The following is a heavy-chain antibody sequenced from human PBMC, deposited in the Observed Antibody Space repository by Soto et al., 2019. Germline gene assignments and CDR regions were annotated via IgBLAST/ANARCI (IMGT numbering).Heavy chain of an antibody. V-gene: IGHV3-30-3*01. CDR1: GFTFSSYA. Sequence: GGSLRLSCAASGFTFSSYAMHWVRQAPGKGLEWVAVISYDGSNKYYADSVKGRFTISRENSKNTLYLQMNSLRAEDTAVYYCARNKDGLGPGGQGPRVTVSS. J-gene: IGHJ5*02. CDR2: ISYDGSNK. CDR3: ARNKDGLGP.